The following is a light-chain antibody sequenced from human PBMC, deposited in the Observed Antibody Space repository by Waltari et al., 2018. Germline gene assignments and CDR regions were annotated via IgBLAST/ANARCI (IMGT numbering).Light chain of an antibody. J-gene: IGKJ5*01. CDR1: QSISSY. CDR2: AAS. V-gene: IGKV1-39*01. CDR3: QQSYSTPGIT. Sequence: DIQMTQSPSSLSASVGDRVTITCLASQSISSYLNWYQQKPGKAPKLLIYAASSLQSGVPSRFSGSGSGTDFTLTISSLQPEDFATYYCQQSYSTPGITFGQGTRLEIK.